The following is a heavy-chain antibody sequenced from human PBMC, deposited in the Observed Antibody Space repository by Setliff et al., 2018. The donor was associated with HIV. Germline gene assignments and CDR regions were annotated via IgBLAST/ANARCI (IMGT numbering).Heavy chain of an antibody. V-gene: IGHV3-7*01. CDR1: GFTFTSYW. CDR2: INQDGSEK. CDR3: ARGGANPSWFDS. D-gene: IGHD3-16*01. J-gene: IGHJ5*01. Sequence: PGESLKISCAASGFTFTSYWMIWVRQAPGKGLEWAANINQDGSEKNYVDSVKGRFTISRDNAKNTLYLQMDSLRAEDTAVYYCARGGANPSWFDSWGQGTLVTVSS.